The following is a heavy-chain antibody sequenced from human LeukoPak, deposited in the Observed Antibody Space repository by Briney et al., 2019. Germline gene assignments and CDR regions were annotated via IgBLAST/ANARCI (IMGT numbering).Heavy chain of an antibody. CDR3: ARRVGRWFGERAYYYNYMDV. CDR1: GGSISSGSYY. D-gene: IGHD3-10*01. V-gene: IGHV4-39*07. J-gene: IGHJ6*03. Sequence: PSETLSLTCTVSGGSISSGSYYWGWIRQPPGKGLEWIGSIYYSGSTYYNPSLKSRVTISVDTSKNQFSLKLSSVTAADTAVYYCARRVGRWFGERAYYYNYMDVWGKGTTATISS. CDR2: IYYSGST.